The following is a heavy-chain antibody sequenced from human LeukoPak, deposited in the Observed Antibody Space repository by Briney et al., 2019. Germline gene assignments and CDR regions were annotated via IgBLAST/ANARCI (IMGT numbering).Heavy chain of an antibody. D-gene: IGHD3-9*01. J-gene: IGHJ4*02. CDR1: GFIFSPYA. V-gene: IGHV3-23*01. CDR2: ISGSGGSA. CDR3: AKETYDILTGYYPPYFDY. Sequence: GGSLRLSCAASGFIFSPYAMSWVRQAPGKGLEWVSAISGSGGSAYYADSVKGRFTISRDNSKNTLYLQMNSLRAEDTAVYYCAKETYDILTGYYPPYFDYWGQGTLVTVSS.